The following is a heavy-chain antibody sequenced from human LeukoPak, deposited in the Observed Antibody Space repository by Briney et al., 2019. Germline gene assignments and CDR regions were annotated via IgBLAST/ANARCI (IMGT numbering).Heavy chain of an antibody. Sequence: PSETLSLTCTVSGGSISSYYWSWIRRPPGKGLEWIGYIYYSGSTNYNPSLKSRFTISVDTSKNQFSLKLSSVTAADTAVYYCAGTTNAWFDPWGQGTLVTVSS. D-gene: IGHD1-26*01. V-gene: IGHV4-59*01. CDR2: IYYSGST. J-gene: IGHJ5*02. CDR1: GGSISSYY. CDR3: AGTTNAWFDP.